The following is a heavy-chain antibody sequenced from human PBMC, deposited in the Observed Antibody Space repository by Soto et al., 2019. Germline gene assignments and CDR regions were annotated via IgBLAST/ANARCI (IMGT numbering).Heavy chain of an antibody. CDR1: GGSISSGDYY. CDR2: IYTTGSA. CDR3: ARDDYYDSNNWFDP. J-gene: IGHJ5*02. Sequence: NPSETLSLTCTVSGGSISSGDYYWSWIRKPAGKGLEWIGRIYTTGSANHNPSLKSRVTMSVDTSKNQVSLKLTSVTAADAGVYYCARDDYYDSNNWFDPWGQGILVTVSS. D-gene: IGHD3-9*01. V-gene: IGHV4-61*02.